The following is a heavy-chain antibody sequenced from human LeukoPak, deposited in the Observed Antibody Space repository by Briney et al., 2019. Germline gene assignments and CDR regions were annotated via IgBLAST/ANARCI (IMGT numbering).Heavy chain of an antibody. D-gene: IGHD5-12*01. V-gene: IGHV1-69*06. J-gene: IGHJ6*04. CDR2: IIPIFGTA. Sequence: SVKVSCKASGYTFTSYAMHWVRQAPGQGLEWMGGIIPIFGTANYAQKFQGRVTITADKSTSTAYMELSSLRSEDTAVYYCARFWAEYSGYDTNYYYYGMDVWGKGTTVTVSS. CDR3: ARFWAEYSGYDTNYYYYGMDV. CDR1: GYTFTSYA.